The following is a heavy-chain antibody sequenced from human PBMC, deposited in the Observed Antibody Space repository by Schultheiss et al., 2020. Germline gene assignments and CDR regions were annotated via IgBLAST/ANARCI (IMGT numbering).Heavy chain of an antibody. J-gene: IGHJ4*02. CDR3: ARHRRISWDIDL. Sequence: SETLSLTCTVSGGSISSYYWSWLRQPPGKGLEWIGYLSYTGYTNANPSLKSRVTMSVDTTKKQFSLKLSSVTAEDTAVYYCARHRRISWDIDLWGQGTLVTVSA. CDR1: GGSISSYY. V-gene: IGHV4-59*08. D-gene: IGHD6-13*01. CDR2: LSYTGYT.